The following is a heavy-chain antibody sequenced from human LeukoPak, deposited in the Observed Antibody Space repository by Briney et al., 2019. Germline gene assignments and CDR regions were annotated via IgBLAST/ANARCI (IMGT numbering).Heavy chain of an antibody. CDR2: ISAYNGNT. V-gene: IGHV1-18*01. D-gene: IGHD6-13*01. CDR3: ARDLRPAAGLAHYYYGMDV. CDR1: GYTFTNYG. Sequence: ASVKVSCKASGYTFTNYGISWVRQAPGQGLEWMGWISAYNGNTNYAQKLQGRVTMTTDTSTSTAYMELRSRRSDDTAVYYCARDLRPAAGLAHYYYGMDVWAQGTTVTVSS. J-gene: IGHJ6*02.